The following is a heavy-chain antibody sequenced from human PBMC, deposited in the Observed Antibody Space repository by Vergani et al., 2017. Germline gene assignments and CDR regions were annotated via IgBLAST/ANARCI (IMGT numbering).Heavy chain of an antibody. Sequence: EVQLVESGGGLVQPGGSLRLSCAASGFTFSSYWMSWVRQAPGKGLEWVANIKQDGSEKYYVDSVKGRFTISRDNAKNSLYLQMNSLRAEDTAVYYCARGYCSGGSCPGNFDYWGQGTLVTVSS. CDR1: GFTFSSYW. CDR3: ARGYCSGGSCPGNFDY. J-gene: IGHJ4*02. CDR2: IKQDGSEK. D-gene: IGHD2-15*01. V-gene: IGHV3-7*01.